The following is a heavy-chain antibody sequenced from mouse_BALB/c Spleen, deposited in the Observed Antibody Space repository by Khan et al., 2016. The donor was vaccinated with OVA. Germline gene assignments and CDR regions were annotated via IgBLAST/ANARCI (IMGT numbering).Heavy chain of an antibody. CDR3: AKGEETMNTTDGYYFDY. Sequence: QIQLVQSGPELKKPGETVKISYKASGYTFTNYGMNWVKQAPGKGLKWMGWINTYTGEPTYADDFTGRFAFSLETSARTAYLQINNLKNEDMATYFWAKGEETMNTTDGYYFDYWGQGTTLTVSS. J-gene: IGHJ2*01. V-gene: IGHV9-1*02. CDR1: GYTFTNYG. CDR2: INTYTGEP. D-gene: IGHD2-4*01.